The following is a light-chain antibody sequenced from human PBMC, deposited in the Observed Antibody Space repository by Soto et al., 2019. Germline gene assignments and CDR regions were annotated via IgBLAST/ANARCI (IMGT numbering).Light chain of an antibody. CDR2: GAS. J-gene: IGKJ5*01. CDR1: ESISSTS. Sequence: EIVLTQSPGILSFSLGARAPLSCRVSESISSTSLAWYQQKPGQAPRLLIYGASTRAAGVPDRFSGSESGTDFTLSISRLEPDDFVVYYCQQYGSSPFTFGQGTRLEIK. CDR3: QQYGSSPFT. V-gene: IGKV3-20*01.